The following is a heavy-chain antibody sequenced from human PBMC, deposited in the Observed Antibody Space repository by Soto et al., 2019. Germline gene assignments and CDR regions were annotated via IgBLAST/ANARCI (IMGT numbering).Heavy chain of an antibody. CDR1: DDSLNSDKYY. CDR2: VYYRGNA. J-gene: IGHJ4*02. Sequence: PSDTLSLTCSVSDDSLNSDKYYWGWIRQPPGKGLEWIGSVYYRGNAYYNPSLQTRVTISLDKSKSQFSLKLNSVTAADSAVYFCARLEGLATISYYFDLWGPGALVTVSS. CDR3: ARLEGLATISYYFDL. D-gene: IGHD3-9*01. V-gene: IGHV4-39*01.